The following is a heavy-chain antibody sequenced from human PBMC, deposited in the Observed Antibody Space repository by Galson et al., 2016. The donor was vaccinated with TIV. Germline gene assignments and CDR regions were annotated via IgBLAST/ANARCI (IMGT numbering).Heavy chain of an antibody. CDR3: ATLAGYCSRPSCCMDRKIPRSNWFDP. CDR1: GDTLSDLS. CDR2: FDPEDGET. V-gene: IGHV1-24*01. J-gene: IGHJ5*02. D-gene: IGHD2-2*01. Sequence: SVKVSCKVSGDTLSDLSMHWVRQTPGKGLEWMGGFDPEDGETIYAQKFQGRVTMTEDTSTDTAYMELRSLRSEDSAVYSCATLAGYCSRPSCCMDRKIPRSNWFDPWGQGTLVTVSS.